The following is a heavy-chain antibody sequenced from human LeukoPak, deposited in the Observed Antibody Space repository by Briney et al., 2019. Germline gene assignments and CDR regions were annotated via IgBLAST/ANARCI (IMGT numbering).Heavy chain of an antibody. CDR3: ARDRGSSWYDY. J-gene: IGHJ4*02. CDR1: GFTFSSYW. CDR2: ISSSSGTI. Sequence: PGGSLRLSCAASGFTFSSYWMSWVRQAPGKGLEWVSYISSSSGTIYYAASVKGRFTISRDNAKNSLYLQMNSLRAEDTAVYYCARDRGSSWYDYWGQGTLVTVSS. V-gene: IGHV3-48*01. D-gene: IGHD6-13*01.